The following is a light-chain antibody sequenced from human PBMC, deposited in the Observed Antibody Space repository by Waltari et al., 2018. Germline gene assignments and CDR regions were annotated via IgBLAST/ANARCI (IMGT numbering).Light chain of an antibody. CDR2: QDK. CDR1: KLGSRY. V-gene: IGLV3-1*01. Sequence: SYELTQPPSVSVSPGQTVTITCPGDKLGSRYTCWYQQRAGQSPIMVIFQDKKRPTGIPERFSGSNSGNTAALTISGAQSMDEADYYCQTWVNGTAIFGGGTKVTVL. CDR3: QTWVNGTAI. J-gene: IGLJ2*01.